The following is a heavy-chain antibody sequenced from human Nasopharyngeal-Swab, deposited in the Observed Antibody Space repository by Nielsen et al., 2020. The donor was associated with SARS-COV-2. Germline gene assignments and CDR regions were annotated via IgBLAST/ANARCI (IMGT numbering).Heavy chain of an antibody. Sequence: GGSLRLSCAASGFTFNNYNFNWVRQAPGKGLEWVSSISSSSSYIYYADSVKGRLTISRDNAKNSLYLQMNSLRDEDTAVYYCARDGLDYDFWSAYFMDVWGQGTTVTVSS. V-gene: IGHV3-21*01. CDR2: ISSSSSYI. CDR1: GFTFNNYN. CDR3: ARDGLDYDFWSAYFMDV. D-gene: IGHD3-3*01. J-gene: IGHJ6*02.